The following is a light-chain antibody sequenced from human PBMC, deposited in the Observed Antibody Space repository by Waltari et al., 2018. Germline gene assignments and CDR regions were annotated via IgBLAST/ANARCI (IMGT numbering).Light chain of an antibody. J-gene: IGLJ2*01. CDR3: SSYTNYATVI. CDR1: SSDVGSYNY. V-gene: IGLV2-14*01. CDR2: DVN. Sequence: QSALTQPASVSGSPGPSINISCTGPSSDVGSYNYVSWYQQHPGKAPKLMISDVNKRPSGVSNRFSGSKSGNTASLTISGLQAEDEADYYCSSYTNYATVIFGGGTKLTVL.